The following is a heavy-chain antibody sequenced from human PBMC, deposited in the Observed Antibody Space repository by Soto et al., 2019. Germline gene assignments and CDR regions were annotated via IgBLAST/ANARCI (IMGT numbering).Heavy chain of an antibody. CDR2: IYYSGST. J-gene: IGHJ4*02. CDR1: GASISSGGYY. D-gene: IGHD3-22*01. V-gene: IGHV4-31*03. Sequence: SETLSLTCTVSGASISSGGYYWSWIRQHPGKGLEWIGYIYYSGSTYYNPSLKSRVTISVDTSKNQFSLKLSSVTAADTAVYYCAREGASGYYYVVDYWGQGTLVTVSS. CDR3: AREGASGYYYVVDY.